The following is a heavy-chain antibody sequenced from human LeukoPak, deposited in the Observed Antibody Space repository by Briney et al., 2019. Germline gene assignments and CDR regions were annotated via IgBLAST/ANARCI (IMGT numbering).Heavy chain of an antibody. CDR2: IWYDGSNK. V-gene: IGHV3-33*01. D-gene: IGHD2-2*01. J-gene: IGHJ4*02. CDR3: ARGLFVVVPAAIVSDFDY. CDR1: GFIFSNYG. Sequence: PGGSLRLSCAASGFIFSNYGMHWVRQAPGKGLEWVAVIWYDGSNKYYADSVKGRFTISRDNSKNTLYLRMNSLRAEDTAVYYCARGLFVVVPAAIVSDFDYRGQGALVTVSS.